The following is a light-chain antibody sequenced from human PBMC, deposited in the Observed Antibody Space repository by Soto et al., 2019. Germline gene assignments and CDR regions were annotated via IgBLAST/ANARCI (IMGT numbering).Light chain of an antibody. CDR3: MQALQAPIT. V-gene: IGKV4-1*01. Sequence: DIVMTQSPDSLAVSLGERATINCNSSQSILYSSNNKNYLVWYLQKPGQSPQLLIYLGSNRASGVPDRFSGSGSGTDFTLSISTVEAGDVGVYYCMQALQAPITFGQGTRLEIK. J-gene: IGKJ5*01. CDR1: QSILYSSNNKNY. CDR2: LGS.